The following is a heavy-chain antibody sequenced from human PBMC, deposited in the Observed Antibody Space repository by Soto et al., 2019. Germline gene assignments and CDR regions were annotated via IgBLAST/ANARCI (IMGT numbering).Heavy chain of an antibody. Sequence: QVQLVQSGAEVKKPESSVKVSCKAPGGTFSTYAISWVRQAPGQGLEWMGGIIPMFGTANYAQRFQDRVTITADESTNTVYRELSSLRSEDTAVYLCASGIQLWLRRINNGYSGWGQGTLVTVSS. CDR2: IIPMFGTA. D-gene: IGHD5-18*01. CDR3: ASGIQLWLRRINNGYSG. V-gene: IGHV1-69*12. CDR1: GGTFSTYA. J-gene: IGHJ4*02.